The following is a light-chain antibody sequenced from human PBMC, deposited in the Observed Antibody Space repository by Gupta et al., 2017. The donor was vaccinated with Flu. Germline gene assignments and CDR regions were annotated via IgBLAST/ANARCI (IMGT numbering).Light chain of an antibody. CDR2: GSN. CDR1: SSNIGSNA. V-gene: IGLV1-44*01. Sequence: QSVLAQPPSASGTPGQRVTISCSGSSSNIGSNAVNWYQQVPGTSPKLLIYGSNQRPSGFPDRFAGSKSGTSASLAIRGLQSEDEADYYCAAWDDSLNGHYVFGTGTKVTVL. J-gene: IGLJ1*01. CDR3: AAWDDSLNGHYV.